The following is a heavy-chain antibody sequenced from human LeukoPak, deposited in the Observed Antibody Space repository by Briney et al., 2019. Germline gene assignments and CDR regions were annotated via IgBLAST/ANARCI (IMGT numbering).Heavy chain of an antibody. J-gene: IGHJ4*02. CDR1: GFTFSTYW. Sequence: GGSLRLSCAASGFTFSTYWMTWVRQAPGKGLEWEANINEDGSEKFYVDSVKGRFTIYRDNAKKSVYLQMNSLIAEETALYYCARDQGAAGDYWGQGTLVTVSS. CDR3: ARDQGAAGDY. V-gene: IGHV3-7*01. CDR2: INEDGSEK. D-gene: IGHD6-13*01.